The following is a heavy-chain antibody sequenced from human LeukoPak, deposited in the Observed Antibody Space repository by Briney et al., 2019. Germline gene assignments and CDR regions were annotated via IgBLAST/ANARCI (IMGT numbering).Heavy chain of an antibody. J-gene: IGHJ4*02. CDR1: GFTVSSNY. Sequence: GGSLRLSCAASGFTVSSNYMSWVRQAPGKGLEWVSVIYSGGSTYYADSVKGRFTISRDNSKNTLYLQMNSLRAEDTAVYYCAIDRGRLWLGAFDYWGQGTLVTVSS. CDR3: AIDRGRLWLGAFDY. V-gene: IGHV3-66*02. CDR2: IYSGGST. D-gene: IGHD3-10*01.